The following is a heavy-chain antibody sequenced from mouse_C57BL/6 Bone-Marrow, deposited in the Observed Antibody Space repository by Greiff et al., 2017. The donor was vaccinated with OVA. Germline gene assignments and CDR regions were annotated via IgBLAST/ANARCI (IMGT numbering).Heavy chain of an antibody. CDR3: ARRGQLGLYYFDY. CDR2: IYPRSGNT. D-gene: IGHD4-1*02. V-gene: IGHV1-81*01. CDR1: GYTFTSYG. J-gene: IGHJ2*01. Sequence: VQLQQSGAELARPGASVKLSCKASGYTFTSYGIIWVKQRTGQGLEWIGEIYPRSGNTYYNEKFKGKATLTADKSSSTAYMELRSLTSEDSAVYVCARRGQLGLYYFDYWGQGTTLTVSS.